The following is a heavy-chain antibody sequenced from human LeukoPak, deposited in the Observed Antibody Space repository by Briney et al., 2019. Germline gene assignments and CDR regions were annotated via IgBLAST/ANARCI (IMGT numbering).Heavy chain of an antibody. Sequence: GGSLRLSCAASGFTFSTYWMAWVRQAPGKGLEWVANIKEDESAKHQADSVKGRFTITRDNAQNSVYLQMSSLRGEDTAVYYCARDVGGSLDYWGQGTLVTVSS. CDR3: ARDVGGSLDY. J-gene: IGHJ4*02. CDR2: IKEDESAK. CDR1: GFTFSTYW. V-gene: IGHV3-7*01. D-gene: IGHD1-26*01.